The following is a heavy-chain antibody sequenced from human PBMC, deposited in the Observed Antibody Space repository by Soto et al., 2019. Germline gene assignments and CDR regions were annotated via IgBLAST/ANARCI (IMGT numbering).Heavy chain of an antibody. D-gene: IGHD6-13*01. Sequence: GGSLRLSCAASGFTFSDYYMTWIRQAPGRGLEWVSYISSSGNSIYYADSVRGRFTVSRDNAKNSLFLQMNSLRAEDTAVYYCARRAAAGRSFDYWGLGTLVTVSS. J-gene: IGHJ4*02. CDR1: GFTFSDYY. V-gene: IGHV3-11*01. CDR3: ARRAAAGRSFDY. CDR2: ISSSGNSI.